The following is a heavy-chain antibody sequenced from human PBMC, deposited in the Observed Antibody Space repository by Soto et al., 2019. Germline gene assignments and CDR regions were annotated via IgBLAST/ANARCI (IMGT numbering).Heavy chain of an antibody. D-gene: IGHD6-19*01. V-gene: IGHV5-51*01. Sequence: GESLKIFCKGSWYSFSRFLGAWVGPTPGKGLEWLGIIYPGDLDTRYTSSFQGHVIISADKSSSTVYLQWSSLKASDTAIYYCARSIAVTGTYFSGLDVWGQGTPVTVSS. CDR1: WYSFSRFL. CDR3: ARSIAVTGTYFSGLDV. J-gene: IGHJ6*02. CDR2: IYPGDLDT.